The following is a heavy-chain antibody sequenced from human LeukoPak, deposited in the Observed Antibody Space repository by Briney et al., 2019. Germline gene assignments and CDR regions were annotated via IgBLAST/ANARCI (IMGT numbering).Heavy chain of an antibody. Sequence: GGSLRLSCAGYGFAFNTYAMHWLRQAPGKGLEWVAVIWYDGSNKYYADSVKGRFTISRDNSKNTLYLQMNSLRAEDTAVYYCAREGTSLGSYYFDYWGQGTLVTVSS. CDR2: IWYDGSNK. CDR3: AREGTSLGSYYFDY. D-gene: IGHD1-7*01. CDR1: GFAFNTYA. V-gene: IGHV3-33*08. J-gene: IGHJ4*02.